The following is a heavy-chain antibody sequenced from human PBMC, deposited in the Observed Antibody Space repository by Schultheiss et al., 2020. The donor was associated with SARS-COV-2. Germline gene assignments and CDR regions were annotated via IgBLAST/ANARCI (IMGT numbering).Heavy chain of an antibody. V-gene: IGHV1-18*01. CDR1: GYTFTSYG. J-gene: IGHJ6*02. Sequence: ASVKVSCKASGYTFTSYGISWVRQAPGQGLEWMGWISAYNGNTNYAQKLQGRVTMTTDTSTSTAYMELRSLRSEDTAVYYCARGERYYDFWSGYSGGTYYYGMDVWGQGTTVTVSS. CDR2: ISAYNGNT. CDR3: ARGERYYDFWSGYSGGTYYYGMDV. D-gene: IGHD3-3*01.